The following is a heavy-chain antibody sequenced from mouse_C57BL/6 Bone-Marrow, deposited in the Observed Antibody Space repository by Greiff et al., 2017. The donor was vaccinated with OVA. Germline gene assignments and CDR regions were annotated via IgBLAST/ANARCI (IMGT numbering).Heavy chain of an antibody. V-gene: IGHV1-42*01. CDR3: ARFTTVEATLYWYFDV. Sequence: DVQLQESGPELVKPGASVKISCKASGYSFTGYYMNWVKQSPEKSLEWIGEINPSTGGTTYNQKFKAKATLTVDKSSSTAYMQLKSLTSEDSAVXYCARFTTVEATLYWYFDVWGTGTAVTVSS. CDR2: INPSTGGT. CDR1: GYSFTGYY. J-gene: IGHJ1*03. D-gene: IGHD1-1*01.